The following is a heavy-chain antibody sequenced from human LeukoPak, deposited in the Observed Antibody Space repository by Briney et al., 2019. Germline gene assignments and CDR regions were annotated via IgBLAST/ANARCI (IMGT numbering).Heavy chain of an antibody. CDR3: ARGKRAIDC. V-gene: IGHV3-66*01. CDR2: LYSGGDT. Sequence: PGGSLRLSCAASGFTVSSKYMSWVRQAPGKGLEWVSVLYSGGDTYYADSVKGRFTISRDSSRNTLYLQMNSLRAEDTAVYYCARGKRAIDCWGQGTLVTVSS. J-gene: IGHJ4*02. CDR1: GFTVSSKY.